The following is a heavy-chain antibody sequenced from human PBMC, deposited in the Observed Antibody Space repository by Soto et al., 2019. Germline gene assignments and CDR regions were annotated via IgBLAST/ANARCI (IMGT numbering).Heavy chain of an antibody. J-gene: IGHJ4*01. CDR1: GFSFSSYA. D-gene: IGHD6-13*01. V-gene: IGHV3-23*01. CDR3: AKRGGSSWYSRIDY. Sequence: EVQLLESGGGLVQPGGSLRLSCAASGFSFSSYALSWVRQAPGKGLEWVSTITGSGSTNYADSVKGRFTISRDNSETTRYLHRNSMRVEDTGVYYCAKRGGSSWYSRIDYWGQGTLVTVSS. CDR2: ITGSGST.